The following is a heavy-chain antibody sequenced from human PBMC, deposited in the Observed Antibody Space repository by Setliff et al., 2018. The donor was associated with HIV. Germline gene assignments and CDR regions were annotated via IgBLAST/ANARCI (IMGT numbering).Heavy chain of an antibody. J-gene: IGHJ6*02. CDR1: GGSFSGYY. Sequence: SETLSLTCAVYGGSFSGYYWSWIRQPPGKGLEWIGEINHSGSTNDNPSLKSRVTISVDTSKNQFSLKLSSVTAADTAVYYCARGGKNFYYYGMDVWGQGTTVTVSS. CDR2: INHSGST. V-gene: IGHV4-34*01. CDR3: ARGGKNFYYYGMDV.